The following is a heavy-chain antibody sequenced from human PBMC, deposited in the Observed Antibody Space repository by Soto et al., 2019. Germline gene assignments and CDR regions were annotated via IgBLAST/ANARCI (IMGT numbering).Heavy chain of an antibody. V-gene: IGHV1-69*01. J-gene: IGHJ4*02. D-gene: IGHD6-19*01. CDR3: AREFSSGWAGY. CDR1: GGTLRPSV. CDR2: FVPLLGTP. Sequence: QVHLVQSGAEVKKPGSSGKVSGKASGGTLRPSVISWGAKAPGRGLEWVGRFVPLLGTPTYAQRFQGRVTITADESTSTAYMELSSLRSEDTAVYYCAREFSSGWAGYWGQGTLVAVSS.